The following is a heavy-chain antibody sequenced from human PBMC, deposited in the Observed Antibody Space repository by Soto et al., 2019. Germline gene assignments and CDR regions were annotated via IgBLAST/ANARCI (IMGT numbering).Heavy chain of an antibody. CDR2: IRYDGSNK. J-gene: IGHJ6*02. D-gene: IGHD2-15*01. CDR1: GFTFSSYG. Sequence: QVQLVESGGGVVQPGRSLRLSCAASGFTFSSYGMHWVRQAPGKGLEWVAVIRYDGSNKYYADSVKGRFTRSRDNSKNTLYLQMNSLRAEDTAVYYCAREGGCSGGSCYSYGMDVWGQGTTVTVSS. V-gene: IGHV3-33*01. CDR3: AREGGCSGGSCYSYGMDV.